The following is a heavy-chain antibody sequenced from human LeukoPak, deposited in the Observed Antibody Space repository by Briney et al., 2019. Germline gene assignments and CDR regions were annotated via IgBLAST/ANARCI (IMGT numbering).Heavy chain of an antibody. D-gene: IGHD6-13*01. J-gene: IGHJ4*02. CDR2: INPNSGGT. CDR3: ARGLRFSSSWEPPFDY. CDR1: GYTFTGYY. Sequence: ASVKVSCKASGYTFTGYYMHWVRQAPGQGLEWMGWINPNSGGTNYAQKFQGRVTMTRDTSISTAYVELSRLRSDDTAVYYCARGLRFSSSWEPPFDYWGQGTLVTVSS. V-gene: IGHV1-2*02.